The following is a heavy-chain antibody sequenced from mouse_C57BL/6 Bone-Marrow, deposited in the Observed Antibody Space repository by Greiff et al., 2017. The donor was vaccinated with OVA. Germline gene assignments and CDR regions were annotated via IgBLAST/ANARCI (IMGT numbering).Heavy chain of an antibody. V-gene: IGHV1-19*01. D-gene: IGHD2-1*01. CDR2: INPYNGGT. CDR1: GYTFTDYY. CDR3: ARGGNYGLFAY. Sequence: EVQLQQSGPVLVKPGASVTMSCKASGYTFTDYYMNWVQQSHGKSLEWIGVINPYNGGTSYNQKFKGKATLTVDKSSSTAYMELNSLTSEDSAVYYCARGGNYGLFAYWGQGTLVTVSA. J-gene: IGHJ3*01.